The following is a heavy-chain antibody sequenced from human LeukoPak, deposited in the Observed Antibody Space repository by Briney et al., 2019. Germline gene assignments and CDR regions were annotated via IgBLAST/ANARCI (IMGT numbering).Heavy chain of an antibody. V-gene: IGHV4-39*01. CDR1: GGSISSSSYY. CDR3: AKTNYDFWSGYYSSFQH. J-gene: IGHJ1*01. D-gene: IGHD3-3*01. CDR2: IYYSGSA. Sequence: SETLSLTCTVSGGSISSSSYYWGWIRQPPGKGLEWIGSIYYSGSAYYNPSLKSRVTISVDTSKNQFSLKLSSVTAADTAVYYCAKTNYDFWSGYYSSFQHWGKGTLVTVSS.